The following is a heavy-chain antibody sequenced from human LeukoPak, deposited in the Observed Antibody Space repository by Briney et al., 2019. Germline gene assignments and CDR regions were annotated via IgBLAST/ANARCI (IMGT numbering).Heavy chain of an antibody. CDR3: AKFGLYYNMDV. CDR2: IHYSGST. J-gene: IGHJ6*02. D-gene: IGHD3-16*01. V-gene: IGHV4-59*03. Sequence: SETLSLTCAVSGGSISGFYWTWIRQPPGKGLEFIGQIHYSGSTDYNPSLKGRITMSVDTSKNQFFLSLNSVTAADTAVYYCAKFGLYYNMDVWGQGTTVTVSS. CDR1: GGSISGFY.